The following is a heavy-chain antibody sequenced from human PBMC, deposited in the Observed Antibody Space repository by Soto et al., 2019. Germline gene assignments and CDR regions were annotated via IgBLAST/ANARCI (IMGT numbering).Heavy chain of an antibody. Sequence: PSETLSLTCAVYGGSFSGYYWSWIRQPPGKGLEWIGEINRSGSTNYNPSLKSRVTISVDTSKNQFSLKLSSVAAADTAVYYCAREYDYGDYVDAFDIWGQGTMVTVSS. CDR3: AREYDYGDYVDAFDI. CDR1: GGSFSGYY. D-gene: IGHD4-17*01. J-gene: IGHJ3*02. V-gene: IGHV4-34*01. CDR2: INRSGST.